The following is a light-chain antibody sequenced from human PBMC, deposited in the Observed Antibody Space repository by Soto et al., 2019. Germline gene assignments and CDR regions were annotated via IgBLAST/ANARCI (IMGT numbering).Light chain of an antibody. J-gene: IGLJ2*01. CDR1: TSNIGSNY. CDR3: AAWDDNLRGYWV. V-gene: IGLV1-47*02. CDR2: TDK. Sequence: QSVLTQPPSASGTPGQRVTISCSGATSNIGSNYVYWYQHLPGTAPKLLIYTDKERPSGGPDRCSGSKSGTAASLAISGLRSEDEADYYCAAWDDNLRGYWVFGGGTKVTVL.